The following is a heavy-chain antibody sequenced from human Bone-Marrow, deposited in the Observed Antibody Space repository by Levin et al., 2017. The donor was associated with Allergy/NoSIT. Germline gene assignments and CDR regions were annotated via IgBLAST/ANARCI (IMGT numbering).Heavy chain of an antibody. D-gene: IGHD2-15*01. CDR2: ISSSSSYI. CDR3: ARDFYLGYCSGGSCYYIDH. CDR1: GFTFSDYT. J-gene: IGHJ4*02. Sequence: TGGSLRLSCAASGFTFSDYTMNWVRQAPGKGLEWVSSISSSSSYIYYADSVKGRFTISRDNAKNSLYLQMNSLRAEDTAVYFCARDFYLGYCSGGSCYYIDHWGQGTLVTVSS. V-gene: IGHV3-21*01.